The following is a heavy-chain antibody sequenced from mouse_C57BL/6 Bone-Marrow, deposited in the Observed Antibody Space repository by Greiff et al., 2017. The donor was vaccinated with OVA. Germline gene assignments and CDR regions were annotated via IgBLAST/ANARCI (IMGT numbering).Heavy chain of an antibody. J-gene: IGHJ3*01. D-gene: IGHD2-4*01. CDR2: IYPRSGNT. Sequence: QVQLQQSGAELARPGASVKLSCKASGYTFTSYGISWVKQRTGQGLEWIGEIYPRSGNTYYNEKFKGKATLTADKSSSTAYMEVRSLTSDDSAVDFCARGYDYEPFAYWGQGTLVTVSA. CDR1: GYTFTSYG. CDR3: ARGYDYEPFAY. V-gene: IGHV1-81*01.